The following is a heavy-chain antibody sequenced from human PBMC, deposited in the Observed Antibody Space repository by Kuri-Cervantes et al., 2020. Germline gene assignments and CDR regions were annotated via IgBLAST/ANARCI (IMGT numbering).Heavy chain of an antibody. Sequence: SETLSLTCTVSGGSVSSGSYYWSWIRQSPGKGLESIGYIYYSGNTKYNPSLKSRVTMSVDTSKNQFSLNLSPVTAADTAVYYCAKGGASSQWFDPWGQGTLVTVSS. V-gene: IGHV4-61*01. D-gene: IGHD6-6*01. CDR1: GGSVSSGSYY. CDR3: AKGGASSQWFDP. CDR2: IYYSGNT. J-gene: IGHJ5*02.